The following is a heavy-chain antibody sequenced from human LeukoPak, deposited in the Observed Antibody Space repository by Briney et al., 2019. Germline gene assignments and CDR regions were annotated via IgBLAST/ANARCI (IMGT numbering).Heavy chain of an antibody. V-gene: IGHV1-2*02. D-gene: IGHD3-22*01. CDR3: ATPPSLLYDSSGYYRFDY. CDR1: VYTFTGYY. Sequence: ASVKVSCKASVYTFTGYYMHWVRQAPGQGLEWMGWINPNSGGTNYAQKFQGRVTMTRDTSISTAYMELSRLRSDDTAVYYCATPPSLLYDSSGYYRFDYWGQGTLVTVSS. J-gene: IGHJ4*02. CDR2: INPNSGGT.